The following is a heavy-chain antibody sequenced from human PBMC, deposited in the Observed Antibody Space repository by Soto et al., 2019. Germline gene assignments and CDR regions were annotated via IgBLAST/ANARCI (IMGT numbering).Heavy chain of an antibody. CDR1: GFTFSSYW. Sequence: EVQLVESGGGLVQPGGSLRLSCAASGFTFSSYWMHWVRQAPGKGLVWVSRISSDGSSTSYPDSVKGRFTISRDNATNTLYLPMNSLRAEDTAVYYCARGRGGSPRIPDYWGQGTLVTVSS. D-gene: IGHD1-26*01. CDR2: ISSDGSST. CDR3: ARGRGGSPRIPDY. V-gene: IGHV3-74*01. J-gene: IGHJ4*02.